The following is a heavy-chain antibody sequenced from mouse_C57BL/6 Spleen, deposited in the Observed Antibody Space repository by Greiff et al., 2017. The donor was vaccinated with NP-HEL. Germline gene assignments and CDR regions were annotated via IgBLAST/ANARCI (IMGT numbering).Heavy chain of an antibody. V-gene: IGHV4-1*01. D-gene: IGHD2-3*01. CDR1: AVDFSRYW. Sequence: SAPAVDFSRYWMSWVRRAPGKGLEWIGEINPDSSTINYAPSLKDKFIISRDNAKNTLYLQMSKVRSEDTALYYCARDYEGFDYWGQGTTLTVSS. CDR3: ARDYEGFDY. J-gene: IGHJ2*01. CDR2: INPDSSTI.